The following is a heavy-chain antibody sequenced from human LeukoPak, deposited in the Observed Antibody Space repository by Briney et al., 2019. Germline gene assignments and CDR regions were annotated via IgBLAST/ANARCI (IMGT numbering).Heavy chain of an antibody. CDR2: VRSKAYGGTT. D-gene: IGHD3-22*01. V-gene: IGHV3-49*04. CDR1: GFTFGDYT. J-gene: IGHJ5*02. CDR3: TRDRSGYYYNWFDP. Sequence: PGGSLRLSCTASGFTFGDYTMNWVRQAPGKGLEWVGFVRSKAYGGTTEYAASVKGRFTISGDDSKTIAYLQMNSLKTEDTALYYCTRDRSGYYYNWFDPWGQGTLVTVSS.